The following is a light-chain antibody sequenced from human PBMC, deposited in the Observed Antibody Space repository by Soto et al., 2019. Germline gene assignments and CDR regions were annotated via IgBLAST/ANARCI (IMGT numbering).Light chain of an antibody. V-gene: IGKV1-6*01. CDR1: QGIRND. CDR3: LQHYNYPWT. Sequence: AIQMTQSPSSLSASVGDRVTITCRASQGIRNDLDWYQQKPGKAPKLLIYAASSLQSGVPSRFSGSGSGTDFTLTISSLQPEDFATYFCLQHYNYPWTFCQGTKLEIK. CDR2: AAS. J-gene: IGKJ2*02.